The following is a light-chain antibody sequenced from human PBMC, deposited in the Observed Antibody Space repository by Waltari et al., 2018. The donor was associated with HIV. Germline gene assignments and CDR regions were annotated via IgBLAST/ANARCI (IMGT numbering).Light chain of an antibody. CDR2: GAS. J-gene: IGKJ2*01. V-gene: IGKV3-20*01. CDR3: QQYSSAPRS. CDR1: QTVDSSY. Sequence: EIVLTQSPGTLSLSPGETVTLSCRASQTVDSSYLAWYQQKPGQPPRLLIYGASSRATGIPDRFSGSGSGADFTLTISGLEPEDCAVYYCQQYSSAPRSFGQGTKLEIK.